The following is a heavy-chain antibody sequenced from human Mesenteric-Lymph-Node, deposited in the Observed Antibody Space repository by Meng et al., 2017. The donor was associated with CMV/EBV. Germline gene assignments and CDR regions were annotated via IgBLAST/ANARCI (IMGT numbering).Heavy chain of an antibody. J-gene: IGHJ4*02. Sequence: SETLSLTCTVSGGSISSYYWSWIRQPPGKGLEWIGYIYYSGGTNYNPSLKSRVTISVDTSKNQFSLKLSSVTAADTAVYYCARDSGYRNNYDFWSGYLSGMDVWGQGTLVTVSS. CDR1: GGSISSYY. CDR2: IYYSGGT. V-gene: IGHV4-59*01. CDR3: ARDSGYRNNYDFWSGYLSGMDV. D-gene: IGHD3-3*01.